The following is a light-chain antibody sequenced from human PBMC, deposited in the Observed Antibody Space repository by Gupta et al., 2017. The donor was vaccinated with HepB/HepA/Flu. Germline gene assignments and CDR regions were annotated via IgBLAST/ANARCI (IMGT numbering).Light chain of an antibody. CDR2: KAS. CDR3: QQDNTYWT. V-gene: IGKV1-5*03. Sequence: DIQMTQSPSTLSASVGDRVTISCRASQSITAWLAWYQQKPGKAPKLLIYKASILASGVPSRFSGSGSGTDFSLTISSLQPDDFATYYCQQDNTYWTFGQGTKVDMK. J-gene: IGKJ1*01. CDR1: QSITAW.